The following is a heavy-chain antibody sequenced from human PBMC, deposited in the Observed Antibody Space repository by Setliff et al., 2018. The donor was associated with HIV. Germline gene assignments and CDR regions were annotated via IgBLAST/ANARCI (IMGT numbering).Heavy chain of an antibody. J-gene: IGHJ4*02. Sequence: SETLSLTCTVSGGSISSGSYYWSWIRQPAGKGLEWIGRIYTRGSTNYNPSLKSRVSISVDTSKNRFSLKLSSVTAADTAVYYCARGIYSYGYLFDYWGQGTLVTVSS. CDR3: ARGIYSYGYLFDY. V-gene: IGHV4-61*02. CDR1: GGSISSGSYY. CDR2: IYTRGST. D-gene: IGHD5-18*01.